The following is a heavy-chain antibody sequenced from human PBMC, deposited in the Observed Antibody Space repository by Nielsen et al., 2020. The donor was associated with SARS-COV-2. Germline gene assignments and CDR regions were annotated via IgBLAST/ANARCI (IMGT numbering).Heavy chain of an antibody. Sequence: GGSLRLSCAASGFTFSSYAMSWVRQAPGKGLEWVSAISGSGGSTYYADSVKGRFTISRDNSKNTLYLQMNSLRAEDTAVYYCAKVTEHDFWSGYYYYYGMDVWGQGTTVTVSS. D-gene: IGHD3-3*01. V-gene: IGHV3-23*01. J-gene: IGHJ6*02. CDR3: AKVTEHDFWSGYYYYYGMDV. CDR1: GFTFSSYA. CDR2: ISGSGGST.